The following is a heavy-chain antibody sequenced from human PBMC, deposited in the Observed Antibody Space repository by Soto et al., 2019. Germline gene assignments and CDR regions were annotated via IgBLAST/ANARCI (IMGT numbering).Heavy chain of an antibody. Sequence: PVGSLRLSCAASGFTFSSYAMHWVRQAPGKGLEWVAVISYDGSSKYYADSVKGRFTISRDNSKNTLYLQMNSLRAEDTAVYYCARDHDYGFWGQGTLVTVSS. V-gene: IGHV3-30-3*01. CDR2: ISYDGSSK. D-gene: IGHD4-17*01. CDR3: ARDHDYGF. CDR1: GFTFSSYA. J-gene: IGHJ4*02.